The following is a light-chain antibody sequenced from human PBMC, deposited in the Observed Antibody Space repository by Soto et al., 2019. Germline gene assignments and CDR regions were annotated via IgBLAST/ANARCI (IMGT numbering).Light chain of an antibody. CDR2: DAS. CDR1: QSVSSY. V-gene: IGKV3-11*01. CDR3: QQRSNWPRYT. J-gene: IGKJ2*01. Sequence: EIVLTQSPATLSLSPGERATLSCRASQSVSSYLAWYQQKPGQAPRLLIYDASNRATGIPARFSGSGSGTDFTLTISSLEPEEFAVYYWQQRSNWPRYTFGQGTKLEIK.